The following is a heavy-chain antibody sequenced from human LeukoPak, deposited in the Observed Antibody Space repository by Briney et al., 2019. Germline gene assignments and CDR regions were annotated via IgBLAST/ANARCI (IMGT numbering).Heavy chain of an antibody. J-gene: IGHJ6*03. D-gene: IGHD3-10*01. V-gene: IGHV4-4*07. Sequence: PSETLSLTCTVSGGSFSIYYWNWIRQPAGKGLEWIGRIYTSGSTNYNPSLKSRVTMSIDTSKNQFSLKLSSVTAADTAVYYCARSGYYYGSGSYLNYYYYMDVWGKGTTVTVSS. CDR1: GGSFSIYY. CDR2: IYTSGST. CDR3: ARSGYYYGSGSYLNYYYYMDV.